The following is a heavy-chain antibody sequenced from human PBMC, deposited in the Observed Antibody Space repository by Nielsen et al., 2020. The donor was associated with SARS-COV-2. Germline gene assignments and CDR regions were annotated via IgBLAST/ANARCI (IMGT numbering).Heavy chain of an antibody. D-gene: IGHD4-17*01. CDR1: GFTFSGYA. CDR2: IDGSGGTS. V-gene: IGHV3-23*01. J-gene: IGHJ4*02. CDR3: AKDQWPSHVHGDPFDS. Sequence: GESLKISCVASGFTFSGYAMTWVRQAPGKGLECVSVIDGSGGTSNFVDSVKGRFTISRDNSKNTLYLQMNSLRAEDTAVYYCAKDQWPSHVHGDPFDSWGQGTLVTVSS.